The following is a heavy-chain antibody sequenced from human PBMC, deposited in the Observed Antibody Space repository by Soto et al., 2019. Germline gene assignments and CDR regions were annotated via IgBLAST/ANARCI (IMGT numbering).Heavy chain of an antibody. J-gene: IGHJ3*02. D-gene: IGHD2-15*01. CDR3: APHVSCSGGSCQYDAFAI. CDR2: ITADGGT. V-gene: IGHV3-23*01. CDR1: GFTVSSHA. Sequence: EVQVLESGGGLVQPGGSLRLSCEGSGFTVSSHAMTWIRQAPGKGPEWVSTITADGGTYYADSVKGRFAMSRDTSENILYLRMNSLGAEDTAAYYCAPHVSCSGGSCQYDAFAIRCQGTMGSVSS.